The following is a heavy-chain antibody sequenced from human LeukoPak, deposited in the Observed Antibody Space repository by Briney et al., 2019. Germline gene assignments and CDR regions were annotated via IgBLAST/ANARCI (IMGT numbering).Heavy chain of an antibody. V-gene: IGHV3-21*01. J-gene: IGHJ4*02. Sequence: GGSLRLSCAASGFTFSSYSMNWVRQAPGKGLEWVSSISSSSSYIYYADSVKGRFTISRDNAKNSLYLQMNSLRAEDTAVYYCARDDYDILTGLFDYWGQGTLVTVSS. CDR2: ISSSSSYI. CDR3: ARDDYDILTGLFDY. D-gene: IGHD3-9*01. CDR1: GFTFSSYS.